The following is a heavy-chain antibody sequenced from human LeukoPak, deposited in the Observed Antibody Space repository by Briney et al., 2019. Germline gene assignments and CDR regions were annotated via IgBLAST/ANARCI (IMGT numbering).Heavy chain of an antibody. D-gene: IGHD3-22*01. J-gene: IGHJ4*02. CDR2: MNPNSGNT. V-gene: IGHV1-8*01. Sequence: GASVKVSCKASGYTFTSYDINWVRQATGQGLEWMGWMNPNSGNTGYAQKFQGRVTMTRNTSISTAYMELSSLRSEDTAGYYCAKYYYYDSSAITDWGQGTLVTVSS. CDR3: AKYYYYDSSAITD. CDR1: GYTFTSYD.